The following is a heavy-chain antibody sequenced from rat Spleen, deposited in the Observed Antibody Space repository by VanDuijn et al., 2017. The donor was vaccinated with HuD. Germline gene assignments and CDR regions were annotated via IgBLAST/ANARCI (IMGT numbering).Heavy chain of an antibody. CDR1: GFSLTSNG. D-gene: IGHD2-7*01. Sequence: QVQLKESGPGLVQPSQTLSLTCTVSGFSLTSNGVSWVRQPPGKGLEWIAAISSGGSTYYNSALKSRLSISRDTSKSQVFLKMNSLQTEDTAIYFCARLRYLDVMDAWGQGASVTVSS. CDR2: ISSGGST. V-gene: IGHV2S12*01. CDR3: ARLRYLDVMDA. J-gene: IGHJ4*01.